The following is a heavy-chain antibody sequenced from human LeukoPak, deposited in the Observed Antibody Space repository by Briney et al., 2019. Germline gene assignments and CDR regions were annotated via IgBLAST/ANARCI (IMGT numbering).Heavy chain of an antibody. D-gene: IGHD7-27*01. J-gene: IGHJ3*02. CDR1: GYTFTDYF. Sequence: WVTVSCKASGYTFTDYFIHWVRQAPGQGLEWMGWIGPKRGDTSYLQRFQGRVTVTRDTSLSTAYMELSRLRSDDTAVYYCGINRLGKALDMWGQGTMVTVSS. CDR2: IGPKRGDT. CDR3: GINRLGKALDM. V-gene: IGHV1-2*02.